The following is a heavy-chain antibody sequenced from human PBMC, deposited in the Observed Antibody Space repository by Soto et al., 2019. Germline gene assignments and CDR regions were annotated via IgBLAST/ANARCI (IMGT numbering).Heavy chain of an antibody. Sequence: GGSLRLSCAASGFTFSNYAMNWVRQAPGKGLEWVSAIIGSGDSTYYADSVKGRFTISRHNSKNTLYLQMNSLRAEDTAVYYWARAAGTTSSSRDDAFDIWGQGTMVTVSS. D-gene: IGHD1-7*01. CDR1: GFTFSNYA. CDR2: IIGSGDST. V-gene: IGHV3-23*01. CDR3: ARAAGTTSSSRDDAFDI. J-gene: IGHJ3*02.